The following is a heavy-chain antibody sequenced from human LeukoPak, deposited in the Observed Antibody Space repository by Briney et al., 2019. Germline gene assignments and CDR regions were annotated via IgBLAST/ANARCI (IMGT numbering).Heavy chain of an antibody. D-gene: IGHD3-16*01. Sequence: GGSLRLSCAASGFTFDDYVMHWVRQAPGKGLEWVSGISWNSGRIAYADSVKGRFTISRDNAKNSLYLQMNSLRAEDTAVYYCAGGQPFFDPWGQGTLVTVSS. CDR2: ISWNSGRI. J-gene: IGHJ5*02. V-gene: IGHV3-9*01. CDR3: AGGQPFFDP. CDR1: GFTFDDYV.